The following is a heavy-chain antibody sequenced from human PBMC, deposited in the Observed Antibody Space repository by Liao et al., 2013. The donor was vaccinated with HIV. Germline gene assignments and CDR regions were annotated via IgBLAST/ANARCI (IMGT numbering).Heavy chain of an antibody. CDR1: GGSISSYY. CDR3: ARGVVWGAFRTFDC. CDR2: IYNSGST. Sequence: QVQLQESGSGLVKPSETLSLTCTVSGGSISSYYWSWIRQPPGKGLEWIGYIYNSGSTNYNPSLKSRVTISVDTSKNQFSLRLSSVTAADTGVYYCARGVVWGAFRTFDCWGQGALVTVSS. D-gene: IGHD2-8*02. V-gene: IGHV4-59*01. J-gene: IGHJ4*02.